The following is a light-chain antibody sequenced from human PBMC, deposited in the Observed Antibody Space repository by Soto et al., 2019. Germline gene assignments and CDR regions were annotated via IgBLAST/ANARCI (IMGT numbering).Light chain of an antibody. V-gene: IGLV2-8*01. Sequence: QSALTQPPSASGSPGQSVTISCTGSNREISVYNFISWYQQHPGEPPKLIIYEVTKRPSGVPDRFSASKRGVTASLTVSGLQPEDEADYYCSSYAGVKGLIFGGGTKVTVL. CDR2: EVT. CDR3: SSYAGVKGLI. CDR1: NREISVYNF. J-gene: IGLJ2*01.